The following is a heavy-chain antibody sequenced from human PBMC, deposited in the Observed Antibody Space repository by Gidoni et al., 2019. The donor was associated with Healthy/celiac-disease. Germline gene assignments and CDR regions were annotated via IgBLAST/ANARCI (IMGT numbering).Heavy chain of an antibody. J-gene: IGHJ5*02. CDR1: GYTFTGYY. Sequence: QVQLVQAGAEVKKPGASVKVSCKASGYTFTGYYMHWVRQAPGQGLEWMGRINPNSGGTNYAQKFQGRVTMTRDTSISTAYMELSRLRSDDTAVYYCARVPMVRGVINWFDLWGQGTLVTVSS. CDR2: INPNSGGT. V-gene: IGHV1-2*06. CDR3: ARVPMVRGVINWFDL. D-gene: IGHD3-10*01.